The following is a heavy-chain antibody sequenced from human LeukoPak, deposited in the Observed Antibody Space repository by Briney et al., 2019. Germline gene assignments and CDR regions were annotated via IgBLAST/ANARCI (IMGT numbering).Heavy chain of an antibody. V-gene: IGHV4-59*01. CDR1: GVTISSYY. Sequence: SETLSLTCTVSGVTISSYYWSWLRQPPGKGLEWIGYIYYSGSTNYNPPLKRRATISVDTSKNQCSLKLSSVTAAHTAVYYCARLTPRYYYYGMDVWGQGTTVTVYS. CDR2: IYYSGST. CDR3: ARLTPRYYYYGMDV. J-gene: IGHJ6*02.